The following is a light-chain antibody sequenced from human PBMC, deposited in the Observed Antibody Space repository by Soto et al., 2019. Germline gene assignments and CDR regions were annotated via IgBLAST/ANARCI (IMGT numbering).Light chain of an antibody. CDR2: EVS. V-gene: IGLV2-14*01. Sequence: QSALTQPASVSGSPGQSITISCTGTSSDVGGYNYVSWYQQHPGKAPKLMIYEVSNRPSGVSNRFSGSTSGNKASLTISGLQAEDEADYYCSSYTSSSPLVFGTGTKLTVL. J-gene: IGLJ1*01. CDR3: SSYTSSSPLV. CDR1: SSDVGGYNY.